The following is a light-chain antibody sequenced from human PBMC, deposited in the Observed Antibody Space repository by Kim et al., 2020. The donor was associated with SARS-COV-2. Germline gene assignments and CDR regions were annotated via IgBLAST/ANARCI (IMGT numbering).Light chain of an antibody. CDR2: GAS. J-gene: IGKJ1*01. V-gene: IGKV3-15*01. CDR1: QSVGSN. CDR3: QQYNNWPPWT. Sequence: EIVLTQSPATLSLSPGERATLSCRASQSVGSNLAWYQQKPGQAPRLLIFGASNRATGIPVRFSGSGSGTEFTLTINSLQSEDFAVYYCQQYNNWPPWTFGQGTKVEIK.